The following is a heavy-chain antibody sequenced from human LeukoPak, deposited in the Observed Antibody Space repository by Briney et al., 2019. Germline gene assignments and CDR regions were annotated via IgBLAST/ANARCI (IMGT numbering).Heavy chain of an antibody. CDR1: GYTFTSHG. J-gene: IGHJ4*02. D-gene: IGHD4-17*01. Sequence: GASVKVSCKASGYTFTSHGIRWARQDPGQGLEWMGWISAYNGNTNYAQKLQGRVTMTTDTSTSTVYMELRSLRSDDTAVYYCARETTVTTDFDYWGQGTLVTVSS. CDR3: ARETTVTTDFDY. V-gene: IGHV1-18*01. CDR2: ISAYNGNT.